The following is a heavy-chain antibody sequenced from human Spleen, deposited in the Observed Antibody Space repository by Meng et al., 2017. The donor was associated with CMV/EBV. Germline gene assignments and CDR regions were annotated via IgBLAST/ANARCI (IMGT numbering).Heavy chain of an antibody. Sequence: GESLKISCAASGFTFSSYDMHWVRQATGKGLEWVSAIGTAGDTYYPGSVKGRFTISRENAKNSLYLQMNSLRAGDTAVYYCARGGISDILTLGMDVRGQGTTVTVSS. V-gene: IGHV3-13*01. CDR3: ARGGISDILTLGMDV. J-gene: IGHJ6*02. D-gene: IGHD3-9*01. CDR2: IGTAGDT. CDR1: GFTFSSYD.